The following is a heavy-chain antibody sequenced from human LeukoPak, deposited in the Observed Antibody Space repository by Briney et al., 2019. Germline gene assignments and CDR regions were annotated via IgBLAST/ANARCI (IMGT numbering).Heavy chain of an antibody. V-gene: IGHV1-18*01. CDR1: GYTFTSYG. J-gene: IGHJ5*02. CDR2: ISAYNGNT. Sequence: ASVKVSCKASGYTFTSYGISWVRQAPGQGLEWMGWISAYNGNTNYAQKLQGRVTMTTDTSTSTAYMELRSLRSGDTAVYYCARDGWGGVVVVPAAISRATYNWFDPWGQGTLVTVSS. D-gene: IGHD2-2*02. CDR3: ARDGWGGVVVVPAAISRATYNWFDP.